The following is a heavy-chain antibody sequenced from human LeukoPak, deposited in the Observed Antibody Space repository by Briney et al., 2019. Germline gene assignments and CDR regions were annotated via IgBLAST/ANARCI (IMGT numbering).Heavy chain of an antibody. J-gene: IGHJ4*02. CDR1: GFTFSSFA. D-gene: IGHD1-26*01. CDR3: AKSKVGAPDYFDY. CDR2: ISGSGGTT. Sequence: GGSLRLSCAASGFTFSSFAMSWVRQAPGKGLEWVSGISGSGGTTYSAASVEGRFTISRDNSKNTLFLQMNSLRAEDTAVYYCAKSKVGAPDYFDYWGQGTLATVSS. V-gene: IGHV3-23*01.